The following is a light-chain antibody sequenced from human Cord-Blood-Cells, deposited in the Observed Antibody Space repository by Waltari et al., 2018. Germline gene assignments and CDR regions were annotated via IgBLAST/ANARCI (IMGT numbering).Light chain of an antibody. J-gene: IGKJ2*03. CDR3: QQSYSTPPS. CDR1: QNISSY. Sequence: DIQMTKSTSSLSASVGDRVTITCRASQNISSYLNWYHQNTGKATKLLIYAASSLQSGVPSSFSGSGSGTDFTLTISRLQPEDFATYYCQQSYSTPPSFVQGTKLEIK. CDR2: AAS. V-gene: IGKV1-39*01.